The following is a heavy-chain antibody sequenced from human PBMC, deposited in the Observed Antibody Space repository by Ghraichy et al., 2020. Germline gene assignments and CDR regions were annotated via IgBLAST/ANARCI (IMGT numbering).Heavy chain of an antibody. Sequence: LTCAASGFTFSRYGMHWVRQAPGKGLEWVAVTSYDGSNKFYGGSVQGRFTISRDNSKNTLYLQMNYLRPEDTAVYYCAKERDTSGYYSFRGDYYGMDVWGQGTTGTVSS. CDR1: GFTFSRYG. D-gene: IGHD3-22*01. CDR2: TSYDGSNK. CDR3: AKERDTSGYYSFRGDYYGMDV. V-gene: IGHV3-30*18. J-gene: IGHJ6*02.